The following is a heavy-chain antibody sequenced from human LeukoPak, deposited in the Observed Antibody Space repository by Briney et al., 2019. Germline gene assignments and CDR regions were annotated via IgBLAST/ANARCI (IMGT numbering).Heavy chain of an antibody. J-gene: IGHJ4*02. CDR1: GYTFTSYY. CDR3: ARESTPYYFDY. V-gene: IGHV1-46*01. Sequence: ASVKVTCKESGYTFTSYYMHWVRQAPGQGLEWMGIINPSGGSTSYAQKFQGRVTMTRDTSTSTVYMELSSLRSEDTAVYYCARESTPYYFDYWGQGTLVTVSP. CDR2: INPSGGST.